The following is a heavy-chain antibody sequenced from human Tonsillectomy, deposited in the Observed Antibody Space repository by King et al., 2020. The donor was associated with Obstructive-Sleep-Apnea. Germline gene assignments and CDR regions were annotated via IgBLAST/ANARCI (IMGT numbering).Heavy chain of an antibody. V-gene: IGHV3-23*04. CDR3: AKDRSGYDNWYFDL. CDR2: IRSSGANT. Sequence: VQLVESGGGLIQPGGSLRLSCAASGFTFTTYAMSWVRQAPGKGLEWVSTIRSSGANTYYADSVKGRFTISRDNSKNTLYLQMNTLRAEDTAVYYCAKDRSGYDNWYFDLWGRGTLVTVSS. J-gene: IGHJ2*01. CDR1: GFTFTTYA. D-gene: IGHD5-12*01.